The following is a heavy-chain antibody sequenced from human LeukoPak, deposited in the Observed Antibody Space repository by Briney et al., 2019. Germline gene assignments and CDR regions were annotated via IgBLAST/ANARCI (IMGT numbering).Heavy chain of an antibody. CDR1: GLPFSSYS. J-gene: IGHJ4*02. CDR3: ARSIPYGTTWYGRSDY. CDR2: IKPDGTTK. Sequence: GGSLRLSCAASGLPFSSYSMTWVRQAPGKGLEWVANIKPDGTTKFYVDSVKGRFTISRDNALNSLYLQMNSLRAEDTAICYCARSIPYGTTWYGRSDYWGQGTLVTVSS. D-gene: IGHD6-13*01. V-gene: IGHV3-7*03.